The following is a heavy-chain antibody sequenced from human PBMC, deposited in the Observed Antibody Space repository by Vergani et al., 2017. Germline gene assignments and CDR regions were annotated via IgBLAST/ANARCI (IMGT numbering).Heavy chain of an antibody. V-gene: IGHV1-2*02. CDR3: ARSRVYAIHHFDY. J-gene: IGHJ4*02. Sequence: QVQLVQSGAEVKKPGASVTVSCKASGYTFTGYYIHWVRQAPGQGLEWMGWINPNSGGTKYAQKFQGRVTMTRDTSISTAYMELSRLRSDDTAVFYCARSRVYAIHHFDYWGQGTLVTVSS. D-gene: IGHD2-8*01. CDR1: GYTFTGYY. CDR2: INPNSGGT.